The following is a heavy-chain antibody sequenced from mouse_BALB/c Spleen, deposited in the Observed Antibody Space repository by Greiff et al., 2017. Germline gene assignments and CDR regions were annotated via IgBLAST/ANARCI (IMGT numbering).Heavy chain of an antibody. V-gene: IGHV3-2*02. CDR1: GYSITSDYA. CDR2: ISYSGST. CDR3: ALYGNYYAMDY. D-gene: IGHD2-1*01. Sequence: EVQLQESGPGLVKPSQSLSLTCTVTGYSITSDYAWNWIRQFPGNKLEWMGYISYSGSTSYNPSLKSRISITRDTSKNQFFLQLNSVTTEDTATYYCALYGNYYAMDYWGQGTSVTVSS. J-gene: IGHJ4*01.